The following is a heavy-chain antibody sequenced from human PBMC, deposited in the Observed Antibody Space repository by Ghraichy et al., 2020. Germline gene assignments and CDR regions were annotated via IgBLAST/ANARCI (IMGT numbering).Heavy chain of an antibody. J-gene: IGHJ3*02. CDR1: GFTFSSYS. V-gene: IGHV3-21*01. CDR3: ARDLQSNAFDI. Sequence: GESLNISCAASGFTFSSYSMNWVRQAPGKGLEWVSSISSSSSYIYYADSVEGRFTISRDNAKNSLYLQMNSLRAEDTAVYYCARDLQSNAFDIWGQGTMVTVSS. CDR2: ISSSSSYI.